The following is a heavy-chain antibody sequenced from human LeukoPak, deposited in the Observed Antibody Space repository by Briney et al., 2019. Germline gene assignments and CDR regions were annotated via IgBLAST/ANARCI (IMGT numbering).Heavy chain of an antibody. V-gene: IGHV3-7*01. CDR1: GFTFSSYW. J-gene: IGHJ4*02. D-gene: IGHD3-16*01. Sequence: GGSLRLSCAASGFTFSSYWMSWVRQAPGRGLEWVANIKEDGSEKYYVDSVKGRFTISRDNAKNSLSLQMNGLRAEDTALYYCVGGNSFDYWGQGTLVAVSS. CDR3: VGGNSFDY. CDR2: IKEDGSEK.